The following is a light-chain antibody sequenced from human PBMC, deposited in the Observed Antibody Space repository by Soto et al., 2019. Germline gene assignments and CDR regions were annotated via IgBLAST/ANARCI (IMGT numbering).Light chain of an antibody. V-gene: IGLV2-14*01. CDR3: SSFTSSTLV. J-gene: IGLJ1*01. CDR2: EVS. Sequence: QSVLTHPPSVSAAPGQSITISCTGTSSDVGAYNYVSWYQQHPGKAPKLMIYEVSNRPSGLSTRFSGSKSGNTASLTISGLQAEDEADYYCSSFTSSTLVFGTGTKLTVL. CDR1: SSDVGAYNY.